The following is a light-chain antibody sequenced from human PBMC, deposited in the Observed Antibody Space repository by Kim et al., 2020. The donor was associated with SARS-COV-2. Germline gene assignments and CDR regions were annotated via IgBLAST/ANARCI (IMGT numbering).Light chain of an antibody. V-gene: IGLV1-44*01. J-gene: IGLJ3*02. CDR2: GNL. Sequence: ELTQPPSVSGTPGQRVTITCSGGRSNIATYTVQWQKPLQGPVLKLYIYGNLQRPSRDPDRFSTSKSGASASLAGSGLLAEDEADYYSATCNAGLHVWV. CDR1: RSNIATYT. CDR3: ATCNAGLHVWV.